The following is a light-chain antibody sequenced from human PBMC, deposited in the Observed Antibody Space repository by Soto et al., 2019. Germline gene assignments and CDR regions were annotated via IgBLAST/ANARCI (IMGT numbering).Light chain of an antibody. V-gene: IGKV1-39*01. J-gene: IGKJ4*01. CDR3: QQSFSAPLT. CDR2: TAS. Sequence: DTQMTQSPSTLSASIGDTVTITFRASQSISNWLAWYQQKPGKAPKLLIYTASSLQVGFPSRFSGSGSGTDFTLTINSLQPEDFATYYCQQSFSAPLTFSGGTKVDIK. CDR1: QSISNW.